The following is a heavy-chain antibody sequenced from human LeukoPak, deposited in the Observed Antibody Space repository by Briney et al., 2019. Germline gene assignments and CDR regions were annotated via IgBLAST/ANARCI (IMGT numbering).Heavy chain of an antibody. CDR3: ARDTQRGYSYGYAFDI. CDR2: IYYSGST. J-gene: IGHJ3*02. D-gene: IGHD5-18*01. V-gene: IGHV4-31*03. CDR1: GGSISGGGYY. Sequence: SQTLSLTCTVSGGSISGGGYYWSWIRQHPGKGLEWIGYIYYSGSTYYNPSLKSRVTISVDTSKNQFSLKLSSVTAADTAVYYCARDTQRGYSYGYAFDIWGQGTMVTVSS.